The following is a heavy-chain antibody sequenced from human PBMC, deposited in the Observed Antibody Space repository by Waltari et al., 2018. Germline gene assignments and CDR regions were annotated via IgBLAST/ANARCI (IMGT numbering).Heavy chain of an antibody. CDR2: IYYSGST. D-gene: IGHD2-15*01. CDR3: ARYPPRVDYFDY. Sequence: QVQLQESGPGMVKPSETLSLTCTVSGGPISSYYWGWIRQPPGKGLEWIGYIYYSGSTNYNPSLKSRVTISVDTSKNQFSLKLSSVTAADTAVYYCARYPPRVDYFDYWGQGTLVTVSS. J-gene: IGHJ4*02. CDR1: GGPISSYY. V-gene: IGHV4-59*01.